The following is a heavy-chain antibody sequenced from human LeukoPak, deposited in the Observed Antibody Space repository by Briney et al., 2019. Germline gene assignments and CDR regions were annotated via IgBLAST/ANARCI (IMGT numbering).Heavy chain of an antibody. CDR3: ARDRYLAAAGTVPYY. J-gene: IGHJ4*02. CDR2: INAGNGNT. Sequence: ASVKVSCKASGYTFTSYAMHWVRQAPGQRLEWMRWINAGNGNTKYSQKFQGRVTITRDTSASTAYMELSSLRSEDTAVYYCARDRYLAAAGTVPYYWGQGTLVTVSS. V-gene: IGHV1-3*01. D-gene: IGHD6-13*01. CDR1: GYTFTSYA.